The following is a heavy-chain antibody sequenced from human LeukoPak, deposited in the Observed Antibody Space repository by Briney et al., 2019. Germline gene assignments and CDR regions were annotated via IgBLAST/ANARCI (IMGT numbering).Heavy chain of an antibody. Sequence: ASVKVSCKASGYTFTSYGISWVRQAPGQGLEWMGWISAYNGNTNYAQKLQGRVTMTTDTSTSTAYMELRSLRSDDTAVYYCARDLKRYCSSTSCYGVDYWGQGTLVTVSS. CDR2: ISAYNGNT. CDR1: GYTFTSYG. J-gene: IGHJ4*02. D-gene: IGHD2-2*01. CDR3: ARDLKRYCSSTSCYGVDY. V-gene: IGHV1-18*01.